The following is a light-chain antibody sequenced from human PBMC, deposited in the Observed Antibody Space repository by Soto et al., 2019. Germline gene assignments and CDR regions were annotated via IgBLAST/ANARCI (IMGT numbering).Light chain of an antibody. Sequence: DIKMTQSPSTLSASVGDRVTITCRASQSITTWLAWYQQRPGKAPKLLIYDASSLESGVPSRFTGSGSGTDFTLTISSLQPEDFATYFCQQSYTTPITFGQGTRLEIK. J-gene: IGKJ5*01. V-gene: IGKV1-5*01. CDR3: QQSYTTPIT. CDR1: QSITTW. CDR2: DAS.